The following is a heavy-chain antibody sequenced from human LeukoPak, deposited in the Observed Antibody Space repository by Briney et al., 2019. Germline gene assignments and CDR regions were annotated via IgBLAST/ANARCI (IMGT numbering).Heavy chain of an antibody. Sequence: QPGGSLRLSCAASGFTFSNAWMSWVRQAPGKGLEWLSYISSNGRAIYYAGSLKGRFTISRDNTKNSLYLQMNSLRAEDTAVFYCARSYGDYVSGFDFWGQGVLVTVSS. CDR3: ARSYGDYVSGFDF. CDR1: GFTFSNAW. J-gene: IGHJ4*02. CDR2: ISSNGRAI. V-gene: IGHV3-11*01. D-gene: IGHD4-17*01.